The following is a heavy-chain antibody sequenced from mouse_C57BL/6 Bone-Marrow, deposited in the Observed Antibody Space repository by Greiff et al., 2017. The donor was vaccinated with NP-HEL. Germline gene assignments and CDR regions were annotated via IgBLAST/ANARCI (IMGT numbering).Heavy chain of an antibody. D-gene: IGHD4-1*01. CDR2: INPNNGGT. J-gene: IGHJ2*01. Sequence: EVQLQQSGPELVKPGASVKISCKASGYTFTDYYMNWVKQSHGKSLEWIGDINPNNGGTSYNQKFKGKATLTVDKSSSTAYIELRSLTSEDSAVYYCASWDGYFDDWGQGTTLTVSS. CDR1: GYTFTDYY. V-gene: IGHV1-26*01. CDR3: ASWDGYFDD.